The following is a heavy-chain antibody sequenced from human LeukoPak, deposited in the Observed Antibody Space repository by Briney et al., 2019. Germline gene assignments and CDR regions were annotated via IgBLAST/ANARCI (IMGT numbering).Heavy chain of an antibody. V-gene: IGHV1-2*02. CDR2: INPNSGGT. J-gene: IGHJ6*03. CDR3: ARVLGMIAAAGDGYYYMDV. CDR1: GYTFTGYY. Sequence: ASVKVSCMASGYTFTGYYMHWVRQAPGHGLEWMGWINPNSGGTNYAQKFQGRVTMTRDTSISTAYMELSRLRSDDTAVYYCARVLGMIAAAGDGYYYMDVWGKGTMVTISS. D-gene: IGHD6-13*01.